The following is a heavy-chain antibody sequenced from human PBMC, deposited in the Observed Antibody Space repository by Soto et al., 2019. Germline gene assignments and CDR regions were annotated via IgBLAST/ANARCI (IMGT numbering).Heavy chain of an antibody. CDR3: AKDQVRVVVAAAFDY. CDR2: ISYDGSNK. V-gene: IGHV3-30*18. J-gene: IGHJ4*02. CDR1: GCTFINYG. Sequence: GGRPRLSCGGSGCTFINYGIHCVLQAPGKGLEWVAVISYDGSNKYYADSVKGRFTISRDNSKNTLYLQMNSLRAEDTAVYYCAKDQVRVVVAAAFDYWGQGTLVTVSS. D-gene: IGHD2-15*01.